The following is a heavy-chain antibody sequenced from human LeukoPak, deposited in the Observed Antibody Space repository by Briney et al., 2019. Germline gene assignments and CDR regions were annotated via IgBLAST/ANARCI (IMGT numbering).Heavy chain of an antibody. J-gene: IGHJ6*03. CDR1: GGSFSGYY. CDR3: ARGGPPTYYYYMDV. CDR2: INHSGST. V-gene: IGHV4-34*01. Sequence: SETLSLTCAVYGGSFSGYYCSWIRQPPGKGLEWIGEINHSGSTNYNPSLKSRVTISVDTSKNQFSLKLSSVTAADTAVYYCARGGPPTYYYYMDVWGKGTTVTVSS.